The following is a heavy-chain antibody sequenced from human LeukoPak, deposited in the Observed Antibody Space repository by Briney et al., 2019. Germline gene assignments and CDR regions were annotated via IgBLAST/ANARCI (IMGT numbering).Heavy chain of an antibody. CDR3: ARVFAYCSSTSCLDY. CDR2: IYYSGST. Sequence: SETLSLTCTVSGGSISSYYWSWIRQPPGKGLEWIGYIYYSGSTNYNPSLKSRVTISVDTSKNQFSLKLSSVTAADTAVYYCARVFAYCSSTSCLDYWGQGTLVTVSS. CDR1: GGSISSYY. J-gene: IGHJ4*02. V-gene: IGHV4-59*08. D-gene: IGHD2-2*01.